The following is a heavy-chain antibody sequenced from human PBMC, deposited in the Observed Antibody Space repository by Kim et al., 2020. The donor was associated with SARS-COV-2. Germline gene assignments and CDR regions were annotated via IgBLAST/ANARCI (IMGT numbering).Heavy chain of an antibody. Sequence: GGSLRLSCTASGFTFGDYAMSWFRQAPGKGLEWVGFIRSKAYGGTTEYAASVKGRFTISRDDSKSIAYLQMNSLKTEDRAVYYCTRVCDYSSSEYFQHWGQGTLVTVSS. CDR3: TRVCDYSSSEYFQH. CDR2: IRSKAYGGTT. V-gene: IGHV3-49*03. CDR1: GFTFGDYA. J-gene: IGHJ1*01. D-gene: IGHD4-4*01.